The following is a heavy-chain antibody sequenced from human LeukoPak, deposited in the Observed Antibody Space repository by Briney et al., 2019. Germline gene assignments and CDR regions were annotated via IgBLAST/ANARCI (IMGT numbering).Heavy chain of an antibody. CDR3: ARDEEAVVDAFDI. CDR1: GFSFSYFW. J-gene: IGHJ3*02. Sequence: GGSLRLSCAASGFSFSYFWMSWVRQAPGKGLEWVANIKQDGSEKYYVDSVKGRFTISRDNAKNSLYLQMNSLRAEDTAVYYCARDEEAVVDAFDIWGQGTMVTVSS. V-gene: IGHV3-7*03. D-gene: IGHD6-19*01. CDR2: IKQDGSEK.